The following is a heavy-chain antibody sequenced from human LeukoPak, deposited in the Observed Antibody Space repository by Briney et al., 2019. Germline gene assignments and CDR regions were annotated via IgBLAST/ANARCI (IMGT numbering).Heavy chain of an antibody. CDR1: GFTFSIYA. J-gene: IGHJ4*02. D-gene: IGHD3-22*01. Sequence: GGSLRLSCAASGFTFSIYAMAWVRQTPGKGLEWVSGISGSGDSTYYADSVKGRFTISRDNSKNTLYLQMNSLRAEDTATYYCAKDLDSSGSRFDYWGQGTLVTVSS. CDR2: ISGSGDST. CDR3: AKDLDSSGSRFDY. V-gene: IGHV3-23*01.